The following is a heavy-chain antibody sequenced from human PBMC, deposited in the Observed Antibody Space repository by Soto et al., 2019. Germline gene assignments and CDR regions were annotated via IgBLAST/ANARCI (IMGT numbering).Heavy chain of an antibody. Sequence: PSETLSLTCAVYAGSFSHYYWNWIRQSPGKGLEWIGKIKHSGSSNHNPSLRSRVSISVDMSKNQFSLRLTSVTAADTAVYYCARGGSSEWQVALDIWGQGTMVTVSS. CDR1: AGSFSHYY. V-gene: IGHV4-34*01. D-gene: IGHD6-19*01. J-gene: IGHJ3*02. CDR2: IKHSGSS. CDR3: ARGGSSEWQVALDI.